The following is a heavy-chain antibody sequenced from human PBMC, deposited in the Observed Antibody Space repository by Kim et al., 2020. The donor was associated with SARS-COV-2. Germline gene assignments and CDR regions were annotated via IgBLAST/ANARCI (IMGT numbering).Heavy chain of an antibody. CDR3: AKSGNYYFDF. CDR2: K. Sequence: KSYADSVKGRFTSSRDKAENSLYLQMNGLRDEDTAVYYCAKSGNYYFDFWGQGTLVTVSS. V-gene: IGHV3-48*02. J-gene: IGHJ4*02. D-gene: IGHD1-26*01.